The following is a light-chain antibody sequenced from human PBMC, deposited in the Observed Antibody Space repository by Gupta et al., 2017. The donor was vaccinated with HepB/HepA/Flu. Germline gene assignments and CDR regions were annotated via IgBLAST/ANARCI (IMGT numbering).Light chain of an antibody. V-gene: IGKV3-15*01. Sequence: EIVMTQSPATLSVSPGERATLSCRASQSVSSNLAWYQQKPGQAPRLLIYAASTRAAGISDRFSGSGSGKEFTLTISSLQSEDFAVYYCQQYNNWPPLTFGQGTRLEIK. CDR1: QSVSSN. CDR2: AAS. J-gene: IGKJ5*01. CDR3: QQYNNWPPLT.